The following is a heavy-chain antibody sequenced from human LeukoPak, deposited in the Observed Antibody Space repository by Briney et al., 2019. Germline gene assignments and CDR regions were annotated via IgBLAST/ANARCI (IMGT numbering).Heavy chain of an antibody. J-gene: IGHJ4*02. V-gene: IGHV3-15*01. CDR3: TTDLGTYYHGSQRLIPIDY. CDR1: GFTFSSYA. D-gene: IGHD3-10*01. CDR2: IKSKTDGETT. Sequence: GGSLRLSCAASGFTFSSYAMSWVRQAPGKGLEWIGRIKSKTDGETTNYAEPVRGRFTISRDDSKSAVYLQMNSLKIEDTAVYYCTTDLGTYYHGSQRLIPIDYWGQGTLVTVSS.